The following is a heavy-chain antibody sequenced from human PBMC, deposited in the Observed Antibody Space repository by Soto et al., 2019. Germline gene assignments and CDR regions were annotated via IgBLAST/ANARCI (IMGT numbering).Heavy chain of an antibody. D-gene: IGHD2-15*01. Sequence: GXSVKLSCKASGGSFISYAIIWVRQAPGQGLEWMGGIIPIFGTANYAQRFQGRVTITADKSTSTAYMELSSLRSEDTAVYYCARMVAATRDNWFDPWGQGTLVTVPS. CDR3: ARMVAATRDNWFDP. CDR1: GGSFISYA. V-gene: IGHV1-69*06. J-gene: IGHJ5*02. CDR2: IIPIFGTA.